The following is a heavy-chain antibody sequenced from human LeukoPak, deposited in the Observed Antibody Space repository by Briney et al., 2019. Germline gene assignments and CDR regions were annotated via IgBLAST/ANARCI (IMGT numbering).Heavy chain of an antibody. D-gene: IGHD3-22*01. CDR3: AKGAYYDL. CDR2: ISDNGGST. J-gene: IGHJ4*02. CDR1: GFIFSSSG. Sequence: GGALRLSCAASGFIFSSSGMSWVRQAPGKGLEWVSTISDNGGSTYYPDSVKGRFTISRDNSKNTLYLQMNSLRAEDTAVYYCAKGAYYDLWGQGTLVTVSS. V-gene: IGHV3-23*01.